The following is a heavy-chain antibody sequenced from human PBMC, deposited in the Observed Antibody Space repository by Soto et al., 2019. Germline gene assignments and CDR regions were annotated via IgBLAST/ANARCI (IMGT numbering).Heavy chain of an antibody. CDR3: ARVGRTFTYCGGDCYSYAFDM. V-gene: IGHV4-31*03. CDR1: GGSISSGGYY. D-gene: IGHD2-21*02. Sequence: QVQLQESGPGLVKPSQTLSLTCTVSGGSISSGGYYWSWIRQHPGKGLEWIGYIDYSGSTYYSPSLKSRVSISVDTTKNQFSLKLSSVTAADTAVYYCARVGRTFTYCGGDCYSYAFDMWGQGTMVTVSS. CDR2: IDYSGST. J-gene: IGHJ3*02.